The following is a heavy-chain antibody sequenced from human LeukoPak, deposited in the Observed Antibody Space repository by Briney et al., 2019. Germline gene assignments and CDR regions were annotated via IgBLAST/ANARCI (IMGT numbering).Heavy chain of an antibody. Sequence: PSETLSLTCTVSGGSISSCYWRWIRQPPGKGLEWIGYIYYSGTTNYNPSLKSRVTISVDTSKNQFSLKLSSVTAADTAVYYCARGVYIAAAQYGYWGQGTLVTVSS. CDR3: ARGVYIAAAQYGY. D-gene: IGHD6-13*01. CDR1: GGSISSCY. CDR2: IYYSGTT. J-gene: IGHJ4*02. V-gene: IGHV4-59*01.